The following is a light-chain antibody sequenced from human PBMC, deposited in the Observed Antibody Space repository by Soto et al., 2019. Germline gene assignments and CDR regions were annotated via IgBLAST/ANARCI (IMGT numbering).Light chain of an antibody. CDR3: CSYAGSSTFVV. CDR2: EGS. J-gene: IGLJ2*01. V-gene: IGLV2-23*01. Sequence: ALTQPASVSGSPGQSITISCTGTSSDVGSYNLVSWYQQHPGKAPKPMIYEGSKRPSGVSNRFSGSKSGNTASLTISGLQAEDEADYYCCSYAGSSTFVVFGRGTKVTVL. CDR1: SSDVGSYNL.